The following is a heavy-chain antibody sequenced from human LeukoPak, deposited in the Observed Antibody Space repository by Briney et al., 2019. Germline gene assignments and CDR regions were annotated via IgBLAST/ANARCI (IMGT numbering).Heavy chain of an antibody. V-gene: IGHV4-61*08. Sequence: SQTLSLTCTVSGGSISSGDYYWSWIRQPPGKGLEWIGYIYYSGGTNYNPSLKSRVTISVDTSKNQFSLKLSSVTAADTAVYYCATELTTKTRWGVDYWGQGTLVTVSS. J-gene: IGHJ4*02. CDR1: GGSISSGDYY. CDR2: IYYSGGT. D-gene: IGHD4-11*01. CDR3: ATELTTKTRWGVDY.